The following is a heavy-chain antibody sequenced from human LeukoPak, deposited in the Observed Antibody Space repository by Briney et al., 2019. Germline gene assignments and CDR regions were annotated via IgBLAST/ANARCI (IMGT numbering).Heavy chain of an antibody. CDR1: GYSISSGSYY. D-gene: IGHD4-17*01. V-gene: IGHV4-61*02. Sequence: PSETLSLTCAVSGYSISSGSYYWSWIRQPAGKGLEWIGRIYTSGSTNYNPSLKSRVTISVDTSKNQFSLKLSSVTAADTAVYYCARGYGDYGFDYWGQGTLVTVSS. CDR3: ARGYGDYGFDY. CDR2: IYTSGST. J-gene: IGHJ4*02.